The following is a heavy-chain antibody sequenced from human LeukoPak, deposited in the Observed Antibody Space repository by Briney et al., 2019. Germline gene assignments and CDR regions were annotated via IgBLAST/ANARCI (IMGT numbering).Heavy chain of an antibody. CDR1: GFTFSSYW. J-gene: IGHJ4*02. D-gene: IGHD2-2*01. CDR3: ARVSAAHYYFDS. V-gene: IGHV3-7*01. CDR2: IKLDGSEK. Sequence: PGGSLRLSCAASGFTFSSYWLSWVRQAPGKGLEWVANIKLDGSEKYYVDSVKGRFTISRDSAKNSLYLQMNSLRAEDTAVYYCARVSAAHYYFDSWGQGTLVTVSS.